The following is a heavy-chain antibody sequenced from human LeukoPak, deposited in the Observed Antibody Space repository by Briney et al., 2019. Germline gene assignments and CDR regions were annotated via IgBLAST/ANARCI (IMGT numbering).Heavy chain of an antibody. CDR1: GGSFSGYY. Sequence: SETLSLTCAVYGGSFSGYYWTWIRQRPGKGLEWIGEINHSGSTNYNPSLKSRVSISLDTSKNQFSLKLTSVTAADTAVYYCASCLSYWYDSSGHQVRDAFDIWGQGTRVIVSS. CDR2: INHSGST. D-gene: IGHD3-22*01. CDR3: ASCLSYWYDSSGHQVRDAFDI. V-gene: IGHV4-34*01. J-gene: IGHJ3*02.